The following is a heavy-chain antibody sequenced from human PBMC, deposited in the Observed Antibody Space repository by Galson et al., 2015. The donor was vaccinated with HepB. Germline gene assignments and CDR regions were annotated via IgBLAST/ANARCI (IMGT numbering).Heavy chain of an antibody. CDR3: VPGYFCDT. CDR2: ISKDADNT. Sequence: SLRLPCPTSGLTFGNDAMSWVRQAPGQGLEWVSLISKDADNTYYADAVRRRFLISRENSRDTLHLQMNSLRAEDTDIYCCVPGYFCDTWGQGIMVTVS. V-gene: IGHV3-23*01. D-gene: IGHD3-3*01. CDR1: GLTFGNDA. J-gene: IGHJ3*02.